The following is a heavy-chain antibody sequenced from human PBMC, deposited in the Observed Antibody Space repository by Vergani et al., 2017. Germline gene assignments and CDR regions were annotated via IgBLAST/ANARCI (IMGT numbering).Heavy chain of an antibody. CDR2: IRSKANSYAT. V-gene: IGHV3-73*01. J-gene: IGHJ4*02. D-gene: IGHD3-3*01. CDR3: ARSLTYYDFWSGYHGYSYGHGFDY. Sequence: EVQLVESGGGLVQPGGSLKLSCAASGFTFSGSAMHWVRQASGKGLEWVGRIRSKANSYATAYAASVKGRFTISRDDSKNTAYLQMNSLKTEDTAVYYCARSLTYYDFWSGYHGYSYGHGFDYWGQGTLVTVSS. CDR1: GFTFSGSA.